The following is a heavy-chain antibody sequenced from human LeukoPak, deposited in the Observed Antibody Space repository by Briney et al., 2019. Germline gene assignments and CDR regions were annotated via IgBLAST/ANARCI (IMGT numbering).Heavy chain of an antibody. Sequence: SGGSLRLSCAASGFTFSSYAMSWVRQAPGKGVEWVSAIRGSGGSTYYADSVKGRFTISRDNSKNTLYLQMNSLRAEDTAVYYCAKSLNPWGLSGPAYYYYYGMDVWGQGTTVTVSS. CDR2: IRGSGGST. D-gene: IGHD1-26*01. CDR3: AKSLNPWGLSGPAYYYYYGMDV. V-gene: IGHV3-23*01. CDR1: GFTFSSYA. J-gene: IGHJ6*02.